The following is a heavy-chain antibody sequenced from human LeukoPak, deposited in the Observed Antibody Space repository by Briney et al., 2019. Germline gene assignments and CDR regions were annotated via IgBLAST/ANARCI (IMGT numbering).Heavy chain of an antibody. CDR3: AKDRADYYGSGALDP. CDR1: GFTFSSYS. J-gene: IGHJ5*02. CDR2: IRYDGSNK. Sequence: GGSLRLSCAASGFTFSSYSMNWVRQAPGKGLEGVAFIRYDGSNKYYADSVKGRFTISRDNSKDTLYLQMNSLRAEDTAVYYCAKDRADYYGSGALDPWGQGTLVTVSS. D-gene: IGHD3-10*01. V-gene: IGHV3-30*02.